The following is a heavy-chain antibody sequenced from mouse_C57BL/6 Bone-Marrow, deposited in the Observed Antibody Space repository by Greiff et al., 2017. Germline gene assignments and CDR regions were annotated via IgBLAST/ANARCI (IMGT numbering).Heavy chain of an antibody. CDR3: TRWKSSWFAY. CDR2: IDPETGGT. V-gene: IGHV1-15*01. CDR1: GYTFTDYE. Sequence: VQLQQSGAELVRPGASVTLSCKASGYTFTDYEMHWVKQTPVHGLEWIGAIDPETGGTAYNQKFKGKAILTADKSSSTAYMELRSLTSEDSAVYYCTRWKSSWFAYWGQGTLVTVSA. J-gene: IGHJ3*01.